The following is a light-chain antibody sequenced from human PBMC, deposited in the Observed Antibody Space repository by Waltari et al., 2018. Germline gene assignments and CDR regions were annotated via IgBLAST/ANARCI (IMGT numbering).Light chain of an antibody. CDR2: DVS. CDR1: SHDVGGYNS. V-gene: IGLV2-14*01. CDR3: SSQSTNDVVL. Sequence: QSALTQPASVSGSPGQSVTIFCAGTSHDVGGYNSVSWYQEYPGPAPRVIIYDVSDRPSVVSGRFSGSKSGNPAALTISGLQAEDEADYYCSSQSTNDVVLFVGRTKLPVL. J-gene: IGLJ2*01.